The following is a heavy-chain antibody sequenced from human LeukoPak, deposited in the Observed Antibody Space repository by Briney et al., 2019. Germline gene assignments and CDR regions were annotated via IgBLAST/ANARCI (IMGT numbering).Heavy chain of an antibody. J-gene: IGHJ3*02. CDR3: ASSSGRGAFDI. V-gene: IGHV4-34*01. D-gene: IGHD6-19*01. CDR2: INHSGST. Sequence: SETLSLTCAAYGVSFSGYYWSWIRQPPGKGLEWIGEINHSGSTNYNPSLKSRVTISVDTSKNQFFLKLSSVTAADTAVYYGASSSGRGAFDIWGQGTMVTVSS. CDR1: GVSFSGYY.